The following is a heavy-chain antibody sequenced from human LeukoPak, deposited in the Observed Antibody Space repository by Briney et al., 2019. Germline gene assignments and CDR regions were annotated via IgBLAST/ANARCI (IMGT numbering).Heavy chain of an antibody. Sequence: PSETLSLTCTVSGGSISSYYWSWIRQPPGKGLEWIGYIYYSGSTNYNPSLKSRVTISVDTSKNQFSLKLSSVTAADTAVYYCARLVYRGWRENNWFDPWGQGTLVTVSS. CDR3: ARLVYRGWRENNWFDP. D-gene: IGHD6-19*01. CDR1: GGSISSYY. V-gene: IGHV4-59*08. CDR2: IYYSGST. J-gene: IGHJ5*02.